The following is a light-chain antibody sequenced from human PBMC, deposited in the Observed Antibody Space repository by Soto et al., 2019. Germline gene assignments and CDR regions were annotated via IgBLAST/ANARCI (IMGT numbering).Light chain of an antibody. CDR2: DNT. Sequence: QSVLTQPPSVSGAPGERVPISCTGSSSDIGAGYRVRWYQQVPGTAPKLLIYDNTNRPSGVSVRFSGSKSGTSASLAISGLQAEDEADYYCQSFDKYLSAVVFGGGTKLTVL. CDR3: QSFDKYLSAVV. V-gene: IGLV1-40*01. CDR1: SSDIGAGYR. J-gene: IGLJ2*01.